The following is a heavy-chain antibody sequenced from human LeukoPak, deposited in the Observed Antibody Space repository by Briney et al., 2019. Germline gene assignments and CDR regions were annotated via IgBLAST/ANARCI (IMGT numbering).Heavy chain of an antibody. CDR3: ARGGGQVWLPDY. CDR1: GFTFSGSA. V-gene: IGHV3-73*01. CDR2: IRSTANSYAT. D-gene: IGHD5-18*01. J-gene: IGHJ4*02. Sequence: GGSLRLSCAASGFTFSGSALHWVRQASGKGLEWVGRIRSTANSYATAYAASVKGRFTISRDDSKNTAYLQMDSLKTEDTAVYYCARGGGQVWLPDYWGQGTLVTVSS.